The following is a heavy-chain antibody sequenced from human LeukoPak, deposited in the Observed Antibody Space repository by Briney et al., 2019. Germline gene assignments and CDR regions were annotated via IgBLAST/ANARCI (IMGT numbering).Heavy chain of an antibody. V-gene: IGHV3-48*04. J-gene: IGHJ4*02. Sequence: PGGSLRLSCAASGFTFSSYSMNWVRQAPGKGLEWVSYISSSSSTIYYADSVKGRFTISRDNAKNSLYLQMNSLRAEDTAVYYCARGGSSRPDYWSQGALVTVSS. CDR1: GFTFSSYS. CDR3: ARGGSSRPDY. CDR2: ISSSSSTI. D-gene: IGHD6-13*01.